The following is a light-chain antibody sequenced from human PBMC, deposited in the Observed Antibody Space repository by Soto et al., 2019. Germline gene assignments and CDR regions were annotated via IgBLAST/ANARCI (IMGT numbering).Light chain of an antibody. J-gene: IGKJ1*01. CDR2: GAS. CDR3: QQYNNWPPWT. V-gene: IGKV3-15*01. Sequence: IVLTQSPGTLSLSPGERATLSCRASQSVSNTYLAWYQQKPGQAPRLLLYGASTRATGIPARFSGSGSGTEFTLTISSLQSEDYAVYYCQQYNNWPPWTFGQGTKVDIK. CDR1: QSVSNTY.